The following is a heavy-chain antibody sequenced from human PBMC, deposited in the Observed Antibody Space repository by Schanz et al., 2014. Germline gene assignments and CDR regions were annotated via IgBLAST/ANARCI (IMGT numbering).Heavy chain of an antibody. D-gene: IGHD3-10*01. CDR3: AKDDVWASGSYYDY. Sequence: EVQLVESGGGLVQPGGSLRLSCAASGFSFNNYWMTWFRQAPGKGLEWVSHIVGSGDSTYYADSVKGRFTISRDNSKNTLYLQMNSLRAEDTAVYYCAKDDVWASGSYYDYWGQGPLVTVSS. CDR2: IVGSGDST. J-gene: IGHJ4*02. V-gene: IGHV3-23*04. CDR1: GFSFNNYW.